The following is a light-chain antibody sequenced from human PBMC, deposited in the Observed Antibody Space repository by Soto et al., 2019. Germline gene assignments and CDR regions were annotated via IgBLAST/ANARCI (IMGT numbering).Light chain of an antibody. Sequence: QSVLTQPPSASGSPGQSVTISCTGTSSDVGGYDYVSWYQQHPGKAPKLMIYEVTIRPSGVSDRFSGSKSGNTASLTVSGLQAEDEAEYYCCSYVGATTSVFGSGTKVTVL. V-gene: IGLV2-8*01. CDR3: CSYVGATTSV. CDR2: EVT. J-gene: IGLJ1*01. CDR1: SSDVGGYDY.